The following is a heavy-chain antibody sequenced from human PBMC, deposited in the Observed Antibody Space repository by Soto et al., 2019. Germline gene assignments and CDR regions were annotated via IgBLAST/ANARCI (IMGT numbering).Heavy chain of an antibody. CDR2: IYYSGST. V-gene: IGHV4-59*11. CDR1: GGSIINHY. Sequence: QVQLQESGPGLVKPSETLSLTCTVSGGSIINHYWSWIRQPPGKGLEWIGYIYYSGSTNYNPSLKSRVTISVDTSKNPFSPNLTSLTAADTAIYYCARANWYSEYWGQGTLVTVSS. D-gene: IGHD7-27*01. CDR3: ARANWYSEY. J-gene: IGHJ4*02.